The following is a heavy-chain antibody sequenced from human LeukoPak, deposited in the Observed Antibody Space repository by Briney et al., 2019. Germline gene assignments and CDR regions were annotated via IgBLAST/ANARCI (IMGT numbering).Heavy chain of an antibody. CDR2: ISYDGSNK. D-gene: IGHD1-14*01. Sequence: SGGSLRLSCAASGFTFSSYAIHWVRQAPGKGLEWVAVISYDGSNKYYADSVKGRFTISRDNSKNTLYLQMNSLRAEDTAVYYCASGRGYWGQGTLVTVSS. CDR1: GFTFSSYA. J-gene: IGHJ4*02. CDR3: ASGRGY. V-gene: IGHV3-30-3*01.